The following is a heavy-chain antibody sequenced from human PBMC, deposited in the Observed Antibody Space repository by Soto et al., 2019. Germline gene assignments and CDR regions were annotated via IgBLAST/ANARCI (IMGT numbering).Heavy chain of an antibody. J-gene: IGHJ4*02. D-gene: IGHD3-22*01. CDR2: IYYSGST. V-gene: IGHV4-61*01. CDR3: ARDRDDSTGYYIDY. Sequence: PSETLSLTCTVSGGSVSSGSYYWSWIRQPPGKGLEWIGYIYYSGSTNYNPSLKSRVTMSVDTSKNQFSLKLSSVTAADTAVYYCARDRDDSTGYYIDYWGQGTLVTVSS. CDR1: GGSVSSGSYY.